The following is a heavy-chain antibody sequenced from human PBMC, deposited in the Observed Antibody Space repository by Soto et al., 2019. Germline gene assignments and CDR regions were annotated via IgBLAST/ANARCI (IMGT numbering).Heavy chain of an antibody. CDR1: GGTFSSYA. V-gene: IGHV1-69*01. CDR2: IIPIFGTA. D-gene: IGHD2-15*01. Sequence: QVQLVQSGAEVKKPGSSVKVSCKASGGTFSSYAISWVRQAPGQGLEWMGGIIPIFGTANYAQKFQGRVTITADESTSTAYMELSSLRSEDTAVYHCAREPHSPNGYCSGGSCYSYYYYGMDVWGQGTTVTVSS. CDR3: AREPHSPNGYCSGGSCYSYYYYGMDV. J-gene: IGHJ6*02.